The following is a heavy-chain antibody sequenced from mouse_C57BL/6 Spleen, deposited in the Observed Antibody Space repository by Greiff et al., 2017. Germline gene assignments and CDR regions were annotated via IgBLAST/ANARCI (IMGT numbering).Heavy chain of an antibody. Sequence: EVKLEESGGGLVKPGGSLKLSCAASGFTFSAYGMHWVRQAPEQGLEWVAYISSGSSTISYAHTLKGRFTISRDNAKNTLFLQITSLRSEDTAVYYCARGTLYYFDYWGQGTTLTVAS. CDR3: ARGTLYYFDY. V-gene: IGHV5-17*01. J-gene: IGHJ2*01. CDR1: GFTFSAYG. CDR2: ISSGSSTI. D-gene: IGHD6-1*01.